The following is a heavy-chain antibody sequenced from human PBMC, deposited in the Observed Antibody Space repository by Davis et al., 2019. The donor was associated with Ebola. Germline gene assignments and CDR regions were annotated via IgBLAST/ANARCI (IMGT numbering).Heavy chain of an antibody. V-gene: IGHV3-48*04. CDR2: ISRSSSTI. Sequence: GESLKISCAASGFTFSSYSMNWVRQAPGKGLEWVSYISRSSSTIYYADSVKGRFTISRDNAESSLYLQMNSLRVEDTAVYYCATGRESVTLIRGVITALYYFDHWGQGALVTVSS. D-gene: IGHD3-10*01. CDR1: GFTFSSYS. CDR3: ATGRESVTLIRGVITALYYFDH. J-gene: IGHJ4*02.